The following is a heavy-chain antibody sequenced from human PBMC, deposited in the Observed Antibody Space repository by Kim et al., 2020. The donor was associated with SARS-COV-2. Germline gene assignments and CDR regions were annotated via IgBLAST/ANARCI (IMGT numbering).Heavy chain of an antibody. CDR1: GFTFSSYG. V-gene: IGHV3-30*18. CDR3: AKSADILRSWNAVNYAMDV. CDR2: IASDGSPD. J-gene: IGHJ6*02. Sequence: GGSLRLSCAASGFTFSSYGMHWVLQPPGQGPEWVAVIASDGSPDYSTDSVGGRFTISRDNSKNTLDLQLTSLRPEDTAVYYCAKSADILRSWNAVNYAMDVWGQGTTVTVSS. D-gene: IGHD1-1*01.